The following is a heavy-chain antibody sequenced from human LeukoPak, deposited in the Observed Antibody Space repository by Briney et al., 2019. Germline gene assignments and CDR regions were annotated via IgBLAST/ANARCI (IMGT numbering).Heavy chain of an antibody. D-gene: IGHD3-22*01. Sequence: SVKVSCKASGGTFSSYAISWVREAPGQELEWMGGIIPIFGTANYAQKFQGRVTITADESTSTAYMELSSLRSEDTAVYYWARARRYYDSSGYTYYYYYYGMDVWGQGTTVTVSS. CDR2: IIPIFGTA. V-gene: IGHV1-69*13. CDR3: ARARRYYDSSGYTYYYYYYGMDV. CDR1: GGTFSSYA. J-gene: IGHJ6*02.